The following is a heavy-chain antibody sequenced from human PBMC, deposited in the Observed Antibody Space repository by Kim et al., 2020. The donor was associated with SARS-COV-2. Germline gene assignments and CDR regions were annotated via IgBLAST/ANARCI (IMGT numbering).Heavy chain of an antibody. CDR1: GFTFSSYW. CDR3: ARDGRRGLLWFGETAASYYGMDV. CDR2: IKQDGSEK. J-gene: IGHJ6*02. D-gene: IGHD3-10*01. Sequence: GGSLRLSCAASGFTFSSYWMSWVRQAPGKGLEWVANIKQDGSEKYYVDSVKGRCTISRDNAKNSLYLQMNSLRAEDTAVYYCARDGRRGLLWFGETAASYYGMDVWGQGTTVTVSS. V-gene: IGHV3-7*01.